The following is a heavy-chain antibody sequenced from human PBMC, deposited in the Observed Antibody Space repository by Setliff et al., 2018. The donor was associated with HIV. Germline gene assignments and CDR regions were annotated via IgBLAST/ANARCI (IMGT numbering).Heavy chain of an antibody. V-gene: IGHV4-61*09. CDR2: VFSSGST. J-gene: IGHJ4*02. Sequence: LSLTCTVSGGSITSGFYYWTWIRQPAGKGLEWIGHVFSSGSTNYNPSLKSRVTVSIDTSKNQFSPELSSVTAADTAVYYCARSSYDGSGYPPCLDYWGQGTLVTVSS. CDR3: ARSSYDGSGYPPCLDY. D-gene: IGHD3-22*01. CDR1: GGSITSGFYY.